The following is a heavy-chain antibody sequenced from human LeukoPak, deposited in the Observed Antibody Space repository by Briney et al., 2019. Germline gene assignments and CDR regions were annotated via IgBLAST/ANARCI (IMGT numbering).Heavy chain of an antibody. D-gene: IGHD6-13*01. CDR1: GGSISSYY. CDR2: IYYSGST. CDR3: ARVGSSLYFDY. J-gene: IGHJ4*02. Sequence: SETLSLTCTVSGGSISSYYWRWIRQPPGKGLEWIGCIYYSGSTNYNPSLKSRVTISVDTSKNQFSLKLSSVTAADTAVYYCARVGSSLYFDYWGQGTLVTVSS. V-gene: IGHV4-59*01.